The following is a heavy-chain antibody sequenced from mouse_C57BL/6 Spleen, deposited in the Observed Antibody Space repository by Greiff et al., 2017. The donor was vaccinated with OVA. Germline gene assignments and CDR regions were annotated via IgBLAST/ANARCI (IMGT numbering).Heavy chain of an antibody. Sequence: VQLKESGPGLVQPSQSLSLTCSVTGYSITSGYYWTWIRQFPGNKLEWMGYISYDGSNHSNPSLKNRISITRATSKNQFFLKLNSVTTEDTATYYGARDRNYGSSYCDYWGQGTTLTVSS. V-gene: IGHV3-6*01. CDR2: ISYDGSN. CDR3: ARDRNYGSSYCDY. J-gene: IGHJ2*01. CDR1: GYSITSGYY. D-gene: IGHD1-1*01.